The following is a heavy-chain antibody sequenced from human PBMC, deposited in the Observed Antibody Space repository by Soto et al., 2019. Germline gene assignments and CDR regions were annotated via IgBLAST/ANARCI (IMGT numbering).Heavy chain of an antibody. CDR2: ISSSSSTI. V-gene: IGHV3-48*02. J-gene: IGHJ6*02. CDR1: GFTFSSYS. Sequence: VGSLRLSCAVSGFTFSSYSMNWVRQAPGKGLEWVSYISSSSSTIYYADSVKGRFTISRDNAKNSLYLQMNSLRDEDTAVYYCAREMALRWEYCCCGSCYRNTRYYYYGMDVWGQGTTVTVSS. D-gene: IGHD2-15*01. CDR3: AREMALRWEYCCCGSCYRNTRYYYYGMDV.